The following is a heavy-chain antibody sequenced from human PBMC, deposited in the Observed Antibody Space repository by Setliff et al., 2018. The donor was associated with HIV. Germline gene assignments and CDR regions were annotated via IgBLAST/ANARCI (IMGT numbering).Heavy chain of an antibody. Sequence: SETLSLTCAVYTESLTRYDWAWIRQSPEKGLEWIGEIDDSGSIIYNPSLQSRVTMSVDTSKNQFSLRLTSVTAADTAVYFCARVETTVTSRLDYWGQGTLVTVSS. CDR2: IDDSGSI. CDR3: ARVETTVTSRLDY. D-gene: IGHD4-17*01. J-gene: IGHJ4*02. CDR1: TESLTRYD. V-gene: IGHV4-34*01.